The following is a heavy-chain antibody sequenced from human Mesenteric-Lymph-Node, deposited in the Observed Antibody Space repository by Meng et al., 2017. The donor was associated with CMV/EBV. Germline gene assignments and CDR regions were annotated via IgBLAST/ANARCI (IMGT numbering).Heavy chain of an antibody. D-gene: IGHD2-2*02. V-gene: IGHV3-30*02. CDR1: GFTFSDYA. CDR2: IQHDGGNE. J-gene: IGHJ4*02. Sequence: GESLKISCAASGFTFSDYAMHWVRQAPGKGLECVAFIQHDGGNEYYADSVKGRFTISRDNSKNTLYLQMNSLRAEDTAVYYCARDANLYDWGQGTLVTVSS. CDR3: ARDANLYD.